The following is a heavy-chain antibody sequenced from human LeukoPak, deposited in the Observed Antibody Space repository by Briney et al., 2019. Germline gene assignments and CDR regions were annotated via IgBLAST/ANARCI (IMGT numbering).Heavy chain of an antibody. J-gene: IGHJ4*02. D-gene: IGHD3-22*01. CDR2: ISSAGGIT. CDR3: ARGYDDSGGYYFDY. V-gene: IGHV3-64*01. CDR1: GFSFSTYA. Sequence: GGSLRLSCDASGFSFSTYAMHWVRQVPGKGLEYVSAISSAGGITYYANSVEGRFTISRDNSKNTLYLQMGSLRAEDMAVYFCARGYDDSGGYYFDYWGQGTLVTVSS.